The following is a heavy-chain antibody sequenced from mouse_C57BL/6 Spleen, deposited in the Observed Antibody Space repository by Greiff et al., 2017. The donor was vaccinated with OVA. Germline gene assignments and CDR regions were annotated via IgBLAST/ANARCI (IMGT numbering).Heavy chain of an antibody. J-gene: IGHJ1*03. CDR2: IDPSDSET. V-gene: IGHV1-52*01. Sequence: QVQLQQPGAELVRPGSSVKLSCKASGYTFTSYWMHWVKQRPIQGLEWIGNIDPSDSETHYNQKFKDKATLTVDKSSSTAYMQLSSLTSEDSAVYYGARVGSVGLGRYFDVWGTGTTVTVSS. CDR3: ARVGSVGLGRYFDV. D-gene: IGHD4-1*01. CDR1: GYTFTSYW.